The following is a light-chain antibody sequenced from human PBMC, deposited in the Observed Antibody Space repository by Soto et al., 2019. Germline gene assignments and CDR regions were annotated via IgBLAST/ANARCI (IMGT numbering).Light chain of an antibody. Sequence: QPVLTQPPSVSGTPGQRVTISCSGSSSNVGSKTVHWYQHLTKTVPKLLIFSNDQRPSGVPDRFSASKSGTSASLAVSGLRSEDEAEYYCATWDDGLNGVVFGGGTKLTV. CDR1: SSNVGSKT. J-gene: IGLJ2*01. CDR2: SND. V-gene: IGLV1-44*01. CDR3: ATWDDGLNGVV.